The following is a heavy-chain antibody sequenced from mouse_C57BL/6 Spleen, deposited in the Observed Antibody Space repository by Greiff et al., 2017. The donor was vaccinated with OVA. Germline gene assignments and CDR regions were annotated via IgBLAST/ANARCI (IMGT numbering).Heavy chain of an antibody. CDR1: GYTFTSYW. J-gene: IGHJ1*03. CDR2: IDPSDSYT. Sequence: VQLQQPGAELVMPGASVKLSCKASGYTFTSYWMRWVKQRPGPGLEWIGEIDPSDSYTNYNQKFKGKSTLTVDKSSSTAYMQLSRLTSEDSAVYYCARGDYGSSRYFDVWGTGTTVTVSS. CDR3: ARGDYGSSRYFDV. V-gene: IGHV1-69*01. D-gene: IGHD1-1*01.